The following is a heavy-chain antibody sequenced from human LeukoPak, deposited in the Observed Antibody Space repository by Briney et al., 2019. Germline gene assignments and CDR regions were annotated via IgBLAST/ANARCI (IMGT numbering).Heavy chain of an antibody. V-gene: IGHV1-18*01. J-gene: IGHJ5*02. Sequence: ASVKVSCKASGYTFTSYGISWVRQAPGQGLEWMGWISAYNGNTNYAQKLQGRVTMTTDTSTSTAYMELRSLRSDDTAVYYCARVPPFPHYYDSSGYSGWFDPWGQGTLVTVSS. CDR3: ARVPPFPHYYDSSGYSGWFDP. D-gene: IGHD3-22*01. CDR1: GYTFTSYG. CDR2: ISAYNGNT.